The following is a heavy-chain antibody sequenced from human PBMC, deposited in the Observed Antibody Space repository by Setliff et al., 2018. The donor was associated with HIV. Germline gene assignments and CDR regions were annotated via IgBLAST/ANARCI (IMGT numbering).Heavy chain of an antibody. Sequence: PSETLSLTCTVSGGSMSTYYWSWIRQPPGKGLEWIGYIYTSGSTNYNPSLKSRLTISLDTSNQQFSLKLTSVTAADTAKYYCASLAYNFWSGRPPFDYWGQGTLVTVSS. CDR1: GGSMSTYY. J-gene: IGHJ4*02. CDR2: IYTSGST. V-gene: IGHV4-4*08. CDR3: ASLAYNFWSGRPPFDY. D-gene: IGHD3-3*01.